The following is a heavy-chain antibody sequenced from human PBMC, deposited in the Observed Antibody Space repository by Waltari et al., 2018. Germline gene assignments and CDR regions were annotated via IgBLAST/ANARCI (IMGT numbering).Heavy chain of an antibody. CDR2: FDPEDGET. CDR1: GYTLTEFS. V-gene: IGHV1-24*01. J-gene: IGHJ4*02. D-gene: IGHD6-13*01. Sequence: QVPLVQSGAEVKKPGASVKVPCKVSGYTLTEFSMHWVVQAPGKGLEWMGGFDPEDGETIYAQKFQGRVTMTEDTSTDTAYMELSSLRSEDTAVYYCATLPGIAAAGEGNYFDYWGQGTLVTVSS. CDR3: ATLPGIAAAGEGNYFDY.